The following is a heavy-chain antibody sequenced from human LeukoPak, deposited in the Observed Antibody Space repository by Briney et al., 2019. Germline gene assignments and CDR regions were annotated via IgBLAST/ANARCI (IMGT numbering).Heavy chain of an antibody. J-gene: IGHJ4*02. D-gene: IGHD5-24*01. CDR1: GFTFSNYD. CDR2: ITSGSTYI. V-gene: IGHV3-21*01. CDR3: ARGDEKATIKALDS. Sequence: GGSLRLSCAASGFTFSNYDMHWVRQAPGRGLEWVSAITSGSTYIYYADSMKGRFTISRDNAENSLYLQMHSLRVEDTAVYFCARGDEKATIKALDSWGQGTLVTVSS.